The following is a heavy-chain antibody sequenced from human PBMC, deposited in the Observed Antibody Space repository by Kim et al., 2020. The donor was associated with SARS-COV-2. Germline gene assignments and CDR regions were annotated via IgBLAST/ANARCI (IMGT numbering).Heavy chain of an antibody. J-gene: IGHJ3*02. D-gene: IGHD5-18*01. CDR3: AKDAKSALVPGNAFDI. CDR2: ISWSSGGI. CDR1: GLSFDEYA. V-gene: IGHV3-9*01. Sequence: GGSLRLSCAASGLSFDEYAMHWVRQAPGKGLEWVSGISWSSGGIGYAASVKGRFTISRDNARKSVYLQMNSLRAEDTALYYCAKDAKSALVPGNAFDIWGQGTVVTVSS.